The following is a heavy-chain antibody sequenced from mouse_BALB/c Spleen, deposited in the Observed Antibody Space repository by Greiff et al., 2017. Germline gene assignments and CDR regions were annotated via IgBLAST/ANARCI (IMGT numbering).Heavy chain of an antibody. CDR3: ARGPYYRYACAMDY. Sequence: DVMLVESGGGLVQPGGSRKLSCAASGFTFSSFGMHWVRQAPEQGLEWVGYISTGSSTNNYADTVKGRFTISRDNPKNTLFLQMTRLRSEDTAMYYCARGPYYRYACAMDYWGQGTSVTVSS. CDR1: GFTFSSFG. V-gene: IGHV5-17*02. J-gene: IGHJ4*01. D-gene: IGHD2-14*01. CDR2: ISTGSSTN.